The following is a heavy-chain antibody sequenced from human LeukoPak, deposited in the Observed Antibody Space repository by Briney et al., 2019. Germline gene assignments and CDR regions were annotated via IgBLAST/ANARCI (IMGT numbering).Heavy chain of an antibody. V-gene: IGHV1-69*13. CDR1: GGTFSSYA. D-gene: IGHD2-15*01. Sequence: ASVKVSCKASGGTFSSYAISWVRQAPGQGLEWMGGIIPIFGTANYAQKFQGRVTITADESTSTAYMELSSLRSEDTAVYYCASRGAGGRYCSGGSCYSTDYWGQGTLVTVSS. CDR2: IIPIFGTA. J-gene: IGHJ4*02. CDR3: ASRGAGGRYCSGGSCYSTDY.